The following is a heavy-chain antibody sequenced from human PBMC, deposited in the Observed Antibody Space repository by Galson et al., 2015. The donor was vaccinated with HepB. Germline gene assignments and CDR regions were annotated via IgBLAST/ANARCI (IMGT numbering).Heavy chain of an antibody. CDR3: TTYSSGWLHDY. Sequence: SLRLSCAASGFTFSGSAMHWVRQASGKGLEWVGRIRSKANNYATAYAASVKGWFTISRDDSRNTAYLQMNSLKTEDTAVYYCTTYSSGWLHDYWGQGTLVTVSS. D-gene: IGHD6-19*01. J-gene: IGHJ4*02. CDR2: IRSKANNYAT. V-gene: IGHV3-73*01. CDR1: GFTFSGSA.